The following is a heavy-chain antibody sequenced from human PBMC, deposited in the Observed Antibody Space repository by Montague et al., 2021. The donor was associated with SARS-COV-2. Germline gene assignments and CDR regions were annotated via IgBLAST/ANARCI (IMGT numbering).Heavy chain of an antibody. Sequence: SETLSLTCAVYGGSFSGYYWSWIRQPPGKGLEWIGEINHSGSTNYNPSLKSRVTISVDTSKNQFSLKLSSVTAADTAAYYCARSLDPSGTYYLPYWGQGTLVTVSS. V-gene: IGHV4-34*01. CDR1: GGSFSGYY. D-gene: IGHD3-10*01. CDR2: INHSGST. CDR3: ARSLDPSGTYYLPY. J-gene: IGHJ4*02.